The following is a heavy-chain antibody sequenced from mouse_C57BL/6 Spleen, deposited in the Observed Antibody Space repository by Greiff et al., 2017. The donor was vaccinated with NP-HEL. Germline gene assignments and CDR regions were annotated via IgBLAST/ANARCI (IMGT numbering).Heavy chain of an antibody. D-gene: IGHD1-1*01. V-gene: IGHV1-82*01. CDR2: IYPGDGDT. CDR1: GYTFTSYW. CDR3: ARRITTVVATFDY. Sequence: VQLQQPGAELVKPGASVKVSCKASGYTFTSYWMHWVKQRPGKGLEWIGRIYPGDGDTNYNGKFKGKATLTADKSSSTAYMQLSSLTSEDSAVYFCARRITTVVATFDYWGQGTTLTVSS. J-gene: IGHJ2*01.